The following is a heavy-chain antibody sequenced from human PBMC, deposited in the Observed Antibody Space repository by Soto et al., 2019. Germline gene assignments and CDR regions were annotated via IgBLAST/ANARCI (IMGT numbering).Heavy chain of an antibody. CDR3: VKDHFSANGVFDAFDI. CDR2: IGGGDEP. D-gene: IGHD2-8*01. J-gene: IGHJ3*02. V-gene: IGHV3-23*01. Sequence: GGSLRLSCLASGFIFGNYAMSWVRQAPGKGLEWVSAIGGGDEPDYADSVKGRFTISRDSSNNMMFLQMSSLKADDTAMYFCVKDHFSANGVFDAFDIWGQGTVVTVSS. CDR1: GFIFGNYA.